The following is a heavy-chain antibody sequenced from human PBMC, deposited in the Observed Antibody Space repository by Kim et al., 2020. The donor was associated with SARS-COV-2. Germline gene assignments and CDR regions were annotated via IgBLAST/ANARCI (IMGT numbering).Heavy chain of an antibody. CDR3: AGVLPNQAGHYEGFDP. CDR2: INKDGNQK. J-gene: IGHJ5*02. CDR1: GLTFIKYW. Sequence: GGSLRLSCAASGLTFIKYWMAWVRQAPGKGLEWVAYINKDGNQKFYADSLKGRFTISRDNAKNLLYLQINSLRADDTAVYYCAGVLPNQAGHYEGFDPWGQGTLVTVSS. D-gene: IGHD3-16*01. V-gene: IGHV3-7*03.